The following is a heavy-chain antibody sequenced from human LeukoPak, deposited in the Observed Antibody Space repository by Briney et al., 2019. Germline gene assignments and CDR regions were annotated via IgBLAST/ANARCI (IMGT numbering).Heavy chain of an antibody. CDR3: ARAPWRYYGSGSYYNAFDI. V-gene: IGHV4-59*01. Sequence: SETPSLTCTVSGGSFSSYYWSWIRQPPGQGLEWIGYIYYSGSTNYNPSLKSRVTISVDTSKNQFSLKLSSVTAADTAIYYCARAPWRYYGSGSYYNAFDIWGQGTMVTVSS. CDR2: IYYSGST. CDR1: GGSFSSYY. D-gene: IGHD3-10*01. J-gene: IGHJ3*02.